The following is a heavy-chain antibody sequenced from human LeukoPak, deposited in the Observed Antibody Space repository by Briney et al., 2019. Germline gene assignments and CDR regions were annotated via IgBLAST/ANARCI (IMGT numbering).Heavy chain of an antibody. CDR2: ITSSGSYT. V-gene: IGHV3-21*01. J-gene: IGHJ4*02. CDR1: GFTFSSYS. D-gene: IGHD6-19*01. Sequence: GGSLRLSCAASGFTFSSYSMNWVRQAPGKGLEWVSSITSSGSYTYYADSVKGRFTVSRDNSKNSLYLQMNSLRAEDTAVYYCAKAVGEYSSGWTDGSDYWGQGTLVTVSS. CDR3: AKAVGEYSSGWTDGSDY.